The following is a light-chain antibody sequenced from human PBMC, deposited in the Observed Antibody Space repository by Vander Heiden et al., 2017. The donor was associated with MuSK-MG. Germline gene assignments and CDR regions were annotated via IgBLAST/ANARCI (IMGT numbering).Light chain of an antibody. CDR1: RSNIGAGHD. J-gene: IGLJ2*01. CDR2: GTK. V-gene: IGLV1-40*01. CDR3: QSYDNTLTVVV. Sequence: SVLTQPPSVSRSPGQRVTVSCTGSRSNIGAGHDVHWYQRLPGGAPKLLIYGTKNRPSGVPDRVSGSKSGTSASLAIAGLRAEDEADYFCQSYDNTLTVVVFGGGTKLTVL.